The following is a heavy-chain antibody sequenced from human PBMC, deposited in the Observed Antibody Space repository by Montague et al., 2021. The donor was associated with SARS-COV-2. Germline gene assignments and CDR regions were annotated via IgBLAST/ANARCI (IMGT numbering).Heavy chain of an antibody. J-gene: IGHJ2*01. D-gene: IGHD2-8*01. CDR3: AKNGGSGSLVYWYFDL. Sequence: SLRLSCTASGFPFNTYTMTWARQAPGKGLEWVSSIFGSGAGTYYADSVQGRFTISRGNSKNTLYLQLHSLRAEDTAVYYCAKNGGSGSLVYWYFDLWGRGTPVAVSS. CDR1: GFPFNTYT. V-gene: IGHV3-23*01. CDR2: IFGSGAGT.